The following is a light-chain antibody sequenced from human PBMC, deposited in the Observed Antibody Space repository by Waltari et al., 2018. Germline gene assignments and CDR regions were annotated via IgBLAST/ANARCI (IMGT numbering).Light chain of an antibody. Sequence: SYVLTQPPSVSVAPGQTASITCGGNNIATKSVHWYQQKPGQAPVLVVYNDSDRPSGSPERFSCSNSGNTATLTISRVEAGDEADYYCQVWDTTADLAIFGGGTKLTVL. J-gene: IGLJ2*01. CDR2: NDS. CDR1: NIATKS. CDR3: QVWDTTADLAI. V-gene: IGLV3-21*02.